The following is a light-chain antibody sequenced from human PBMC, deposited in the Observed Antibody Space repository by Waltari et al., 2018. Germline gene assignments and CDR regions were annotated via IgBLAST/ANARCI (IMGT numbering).Light chain of an antibody. V-gene: IGLV1-44*01. J-gene: IGLJ3*02. CDR3: SSWDVSLNGWV. CDR2: SKH. CDR1: SSNIGSNS. Sequence: QSVLTQPPSASGTPGQRVITSCSGSSSNIGSNSVTWSQPLPGTAPKVVIHSKHQRPSGVPDRFSGSKYGSSVSLAISGLQSEDEADYYCSSWDVSLNGWVFGGGTKLTVL.